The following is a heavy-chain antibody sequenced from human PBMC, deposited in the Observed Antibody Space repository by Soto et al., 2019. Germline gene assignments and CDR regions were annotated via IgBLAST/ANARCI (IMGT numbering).Heavy chain of an antibody. J-gene: IGHJ4*02. D-gene: IGHD6-13*01. Sequence: QVQLVESGGGVVQPGRSLRLSCAASGFTFSSYAMHWVRQAPGKGLEWVAVISYDGSNKYYADSVKGRFTISRDNSKNTLYLQMNSLRAEDTAVYYCARDLSYSSRWYRGDYWGQGTLVTVSS. CDR3: ARDLSYSSRWYRGDY. V-gene: IGHV3-30-3*01. CDR1: GFTFSSYA. CDR2: ISYDGSNK.